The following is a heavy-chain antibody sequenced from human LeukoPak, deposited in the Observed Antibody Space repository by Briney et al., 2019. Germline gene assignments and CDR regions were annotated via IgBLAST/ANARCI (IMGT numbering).Heavy chain of an antibody. CDR2: INPRGST. CDR1: GGSFSSHY. V-gene: IGHV4-34*01. CDR3: ARAPYYVWGSYRYNWFDP. D-gene: IGHD3-16*02. Sequence: SETLSLTCGVSGGSFSSHYWTWIRQPPGKGLEWIGEINPRGSTNYNPSLESRVTVSADTSRNQLSLSLTSVTAADTAVYYCARAPYYVWGSYRYNWFDPWGQGTLVTVSS. J-gene: IGHJ5*02.